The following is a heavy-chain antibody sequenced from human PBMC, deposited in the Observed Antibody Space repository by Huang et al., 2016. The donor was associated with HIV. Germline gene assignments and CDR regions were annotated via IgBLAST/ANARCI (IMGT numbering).Heavy chain of an antibody. D-gene: IGHD2-21*02. CDR3: ARGLRFCRGGDCFPTHFQH. J-gene: IGHJ1*01. CDR2: INHSGRP. V-gene: IGHV4-34*02. Sequence: QVRLEQWGAGLMKPSETLSRTCAVYGGSFSVYQWTWSRQYPGKGLEWIGEINHSGRPTYNPSLKTRVTITGDMSNNQFSLKMTSLTVTETAVYFCARGLRFCRGGDCFPTHFQHWSQG. CDR1: GGSFSVYQ.